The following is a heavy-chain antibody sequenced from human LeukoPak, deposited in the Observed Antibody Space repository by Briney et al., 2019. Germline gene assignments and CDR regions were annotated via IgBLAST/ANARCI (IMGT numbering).Heavy chain of an antibody. CDR2: IYYSGST. Sequence: SETLSLTCTVSGGSISNYYWSWIRQPPGKGLEWIGYIYYSGSTNYNPSLKSRVTISVDTSKNQFSLKLSSVTAADTAVYYCAKSTGIAVAGTRPYYYYYMDVWGKGTTVTISS. D-gene: IGHD6-19*01. V-gene: IGHV4-59*08. CDR1: GGSISNYY. CDR3: AKSTGIAVAGTRPYYYYYMDV. J-gene: IGHJ6*03.